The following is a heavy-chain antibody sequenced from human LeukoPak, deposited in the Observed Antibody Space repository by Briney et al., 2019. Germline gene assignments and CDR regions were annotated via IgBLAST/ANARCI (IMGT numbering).Heavy chain of an antibody. CDR3: ARVSLVRGAPDYYFDY. V-gene: IGHV4-4*07. Sequence: PSETLSLTCTVSGDSISNYYWSWIRQPAGRGLEWIGRIYTSGSTNYNPSLKSRVTMSVDTSKNQFTLKLSSVTAADTAVYYCARVSLVRGAPDYYFDYWGQGTLVTVSS. D-gene: IGHD3-10*01. CDR2: IYTSGST. J-gene: IGHJ4*02. CDR1: GDSISNYY.